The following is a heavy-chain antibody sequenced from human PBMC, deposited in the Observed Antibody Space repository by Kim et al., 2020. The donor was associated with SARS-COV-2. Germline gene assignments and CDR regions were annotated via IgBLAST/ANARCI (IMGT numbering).Heavy chain of an antibody. CDR1: GFTFSSYS. J-gene: IGHJ5*02. CDR3: ARDLGGITMVREGWFDP. V-gene: IGHV3-21*04. CDR2: ISSSSSYM. Sequence: GGSLRLSCAASGFTFSSYSMNWVRQAPGKGLEWVSSISSSSSYMYYADSVKGRFTISRDNAKNSLYLQMNSLRAEDTAVYYCARDLGGITMVREGWFDPWGQGTLVTVSS. D-gene: IGHD3-10*01.